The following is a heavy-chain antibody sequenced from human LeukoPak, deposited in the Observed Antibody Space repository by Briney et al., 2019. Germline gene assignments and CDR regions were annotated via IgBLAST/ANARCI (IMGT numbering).Heavy chain of an antibody. CDR2: ISYDGSNK. CDR1: GFTFSSYG. J-gene: IGHJ4*02. Sequence: TGGSLRLSCAASGFTFSSYGMHWVRQAPGKGLEWVAVISYDGSNKYYADSVKGRFTISRDNSKNTLYLQMNSLRAEDTAVYYCAVMVPFDYWGQGTLVTVSS. V-gene: IGHV3-30*03. CDR3: AVMVPFDY. D-gene: IGHD3-10*01.